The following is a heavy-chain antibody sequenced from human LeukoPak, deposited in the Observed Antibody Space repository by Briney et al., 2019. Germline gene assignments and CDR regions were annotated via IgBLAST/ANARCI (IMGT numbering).Heavy chain of an antibody. Sequence: GGSLRLSCAASGSTFSRNWMSWVRQAPGKELEXXANIKEDGSEKYYVDSVKGRFTISRDNAKNSLYLQMNSLRAEDTAVYYCAREREYSGYDWDYWGQGTLVTVSS. CDR1: GSTFSRNW. D-gene: IGHD5-12*01. CDR3: AREREYSGYDWDY. CDR2: IKEDGSEK. V-gene: IGHV3-7*04. J-gene: IGHJ4*02.